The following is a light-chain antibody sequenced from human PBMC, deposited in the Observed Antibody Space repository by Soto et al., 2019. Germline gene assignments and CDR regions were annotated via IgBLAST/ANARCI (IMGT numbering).Light chain of an antibody. Sequence: EIVLTQSPGTLSLSPGERATLSCRASQSVSSSSLAWYQQKRGQAPRLLIHDASSRATGIPDRFSGSGSGTDFTLTISRLEPEDFAVYYCQQYAGSPRTFGQGTKVEVK. J-gene: IGKJ1*01. V-gene: IGKV3-20*01. CDR1: QSVSSSS. CDR3: QQYAGSPRT. CDR2: DAS.